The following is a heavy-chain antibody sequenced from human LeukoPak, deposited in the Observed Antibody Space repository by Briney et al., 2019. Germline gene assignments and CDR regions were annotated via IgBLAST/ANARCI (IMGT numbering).Heavy chain of an antibody. V-gene: IGHV4-4*07. J-gene: IGHJ6*02. Sequence: SETLSLTCTVSGGSISSYYWSWIRQPAGKGLEWIGRIYTSGSTNYNPSLKSRVTMSVDTSKNQFSLKLSSVTAADTAVYYCAGAPRSGSYYNVLYYYGMDVWGQGTTVTVSS. D-gene: IGHD3-10*01. CDR3: AGAPRSGSYYNVLYYYGMDV. CDR1: GGSISSYY. CDR2: IYTSGST.